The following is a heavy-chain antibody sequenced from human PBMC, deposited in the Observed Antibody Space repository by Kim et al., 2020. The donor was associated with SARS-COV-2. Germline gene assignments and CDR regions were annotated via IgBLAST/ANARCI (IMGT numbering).Heavy chain of an antibody. J-gene: IGHJ4*02. Sequence: GGSLRLSCAVSGFTFRSYGMHWVRQAPGKGLEWVAVISYDGSNKTYADSVRGRFTISRDNSKNTLYLQMNSLRAGDTAMYFCAKDEGARDYYDISGSWGEYWGQGTLVSVSS. CDR2: ISYDGSNK. CDR3: AKDEGARDYYDISGSWGEY. D-gene: IGHD3-22*01. CDR1: GFTFRSYG. V-gene: IGHV3-30*18.